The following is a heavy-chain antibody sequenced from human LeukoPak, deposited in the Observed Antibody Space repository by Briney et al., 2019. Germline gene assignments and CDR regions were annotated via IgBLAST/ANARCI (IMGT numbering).Heavy chain of an antibody. V-gene: IGHV3-30*02. Sequence: GRSLRLSCAPSAFTFGSYGMRSVRQAPGKGLEWVAFIRDEGSNKYYADSVKGRFTISRDNSKNTLYLQMNSLRAEDTAVYYCAKDGGSRIYYYYYGMDVWGQGTTVTVSS. D-gene: IGHD2-2*01. CDR3: AKDGGSRIYYYYYGMDV. J-gene: IGHJ6*02. CDR1: AFTFGSYG. CDR2: IRDEGSNK.